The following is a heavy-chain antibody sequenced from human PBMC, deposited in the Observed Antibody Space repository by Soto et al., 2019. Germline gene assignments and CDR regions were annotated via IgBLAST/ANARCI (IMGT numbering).Heavy chain of an antibody. CDR3: AKDISPSSGYYSFDY. D-gene: IGHD6-25*01. CDR2: ISGSGTTT. V-gene: IGHV3-23*01. J-gene: IGHJ4*02. Sequence: EVRLLESGGGLIQPGGSLRLSCAASGFTFSSYVMSWVRQAPGTGLEWVSGISGSGTTTYYADSVKGRFTISRDNSKNALYLQMPSLRPEDTAEYYCAKDISPSSGYYSFDYWGEGTRVTVSS. CDR1: GFTFSSYV.